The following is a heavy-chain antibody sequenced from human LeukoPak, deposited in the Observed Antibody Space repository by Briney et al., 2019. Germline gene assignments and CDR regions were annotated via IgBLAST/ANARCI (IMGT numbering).Heavy chain of an antibody. Sequence: GGSLRLSCAASGFTFTSYGMHWVRQAPGKGLEWVAFIRYDGSNKYFADSVKGRFTISRDISKNTLHLQMNSLRAEDTAVYYCAKLLYYYDSSQPYWGQGTLVTVSS. CDR3: AKLLYYYDSSQPY. CDR2: IRYDGSNK. D-gene: IGHD3-22*01. V-gene: IGHV3-30*02. CDR1: GFTFTSYG. J-gene: IGHJ4*02.